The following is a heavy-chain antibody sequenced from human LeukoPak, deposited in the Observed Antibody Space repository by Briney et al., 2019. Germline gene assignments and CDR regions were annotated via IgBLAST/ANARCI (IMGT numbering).Heavy chain of an antibody. Sequence: PGGSLRLSCATSGFTFGTYAMSWVRQGPGKGLEWVARISNAAGTTNYADSVRGRCTISRDNSQNTLYLQMSSLRVEDTAEYYCAKDGLRGYDFDSWGQGTLVIVSS. CDR1: GFTFGTYA. CDR3: AKDGLRGYDFDS. J-gene: IGHJ5*01. D-gene: IGHD5-12*01. CDR2: ISNAAGTT. V-gene: IGHV3-23*01.